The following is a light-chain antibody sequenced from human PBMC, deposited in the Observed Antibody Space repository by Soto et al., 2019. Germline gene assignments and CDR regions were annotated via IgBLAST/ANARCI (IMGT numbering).Light chain of an antibody. V-gene: IGLV1-40*01. CDR2: ENN. CDR3: QSYDSSLSGYV. CDR1: SSNIGAGYE. J-gene: IGLJ1*01. Sequence: QSVLTQPPAVSEAPGQRVTISCTGSSSNIGAGYEAHWYQQVPGTAPKLLIYENNNRPSGVPDRFSGAKSGTSASLAITGLQAEDEDEYYCQSYDSSLSGYVCGTGSKLTVL.